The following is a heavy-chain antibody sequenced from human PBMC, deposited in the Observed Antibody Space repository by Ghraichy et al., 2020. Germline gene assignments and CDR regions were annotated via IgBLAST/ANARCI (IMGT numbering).Heavy chain of an antibody. CDR1: GFVFSDYY. Sequence: GGSLRLSCAASGFVFSDYYMSWIRQAPGKGLEWVSYISSSGNTIYDADSVKGRFTISRDNAKNSLYLQMNSLRAEDTAVYYCARDPRRYYYDSSGYLDYWGQGTLVTVSS. CDR3: ARDPRRYYYDSSGYLDY. CDR2: ISSSGNTI. V-gene: IGHV3-11*01. J-gene: IGHJ4*02. D-gene: IGHD3-22*01.